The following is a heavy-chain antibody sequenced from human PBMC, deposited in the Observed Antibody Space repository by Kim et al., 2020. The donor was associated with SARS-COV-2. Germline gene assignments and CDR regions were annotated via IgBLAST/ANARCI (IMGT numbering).Heavy chain of an antibody. V-gene: IGHV4-31*02. J-gene: IGHJ6*02. CDR3: AGGSDWDGMDV. D-gene: IGHD2-21*01. CDR2: KT. Sequence: KTYYNPALKSRVSNSLDTSKNPFSLRLSSVTAADTATYYCAGGSDWDGMDVWGQGTTVTVAS.